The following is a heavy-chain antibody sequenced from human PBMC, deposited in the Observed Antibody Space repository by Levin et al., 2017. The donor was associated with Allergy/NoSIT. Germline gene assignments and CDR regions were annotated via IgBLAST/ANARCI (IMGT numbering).Heavy chain of an antibody. D-gene: IGHD2-21*01. J-gene: IGHJ4*02. V-gene: IGHV3-74*01. CDR3: ARGSIFADDY. CDR1: GFTFSRYS. CDR2: IYTDGSGT. Sequence: AGGSLRLSCAASGFTFSRYSMHWVRQGPGKGLVWVSRIYTDGSGTSYADSVKGRFTISRDNAKSTLFLQMNSLRAEDTAVYYCARGSIFADDYWAQGTLVTVSS.